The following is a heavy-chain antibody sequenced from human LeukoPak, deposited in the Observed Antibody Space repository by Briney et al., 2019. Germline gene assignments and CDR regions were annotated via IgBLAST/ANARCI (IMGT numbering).Heavy chain of an antibody. Sequence: GGSLRLSCAASGFTFDDYGMTWVRQAPGKGLEWVSGINWNGGSTGYADSVKGRFTISRGDAKNSLYLQMNSLRAEDTALYYCARASAAGPPPFFDYWGQGTLVTVSS. CDR2: INWNGGST. V-gene: IGHV3-20*04. CDR1: GFTFDDYG. D-gene: IGHD6-13*01. J-gene: IGHJ4*02. CDR3: ARASAAGPPPFFDY.